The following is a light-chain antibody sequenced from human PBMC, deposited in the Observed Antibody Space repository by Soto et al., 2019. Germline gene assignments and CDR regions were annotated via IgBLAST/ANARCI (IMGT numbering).Light chain of an antibody. V-gene: IGKV3-15*01. CDR1: QSVSSN. CDR2: GAS. J-gene: IGKJ2*01. Sequence: EIVMTQSPATLSVSPGERATLSCRASQSVSSNLAWYQQKPGQAPRLLIYGASTRATGIPARFSGSGSGTEFTLTISSLQSEDVAVYYCQQYNNWRTFGQGTKVEIK. CDR3: QQYNNWRT.